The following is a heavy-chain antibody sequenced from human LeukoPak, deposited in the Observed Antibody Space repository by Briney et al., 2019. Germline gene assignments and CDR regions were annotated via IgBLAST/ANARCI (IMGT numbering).Heavy chain of an antibody. CDR1: GGTFSSYA. V-gene: IGHV1-69*01. D-gene: IGHD3-22*01. Sequence: AASVKVSCKASGGTFSSYAISWVRQAPGQGLEWMGGIIPIFGTANYAQKFQGRVTITADESTSTAYMELSSLRSEDTAVYYCARLFYYDSSGYYSLPFDYWGQGTLVTVSS. J-gene: IGHJ4*02. CDR2: IIPIFGTA. CDR3: ARLFYYDSSGYYSLPFDY.